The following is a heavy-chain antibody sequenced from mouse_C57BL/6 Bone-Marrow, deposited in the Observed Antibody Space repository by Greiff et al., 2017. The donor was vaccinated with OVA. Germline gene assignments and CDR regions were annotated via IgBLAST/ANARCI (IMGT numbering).Heavy chain of an antibody. CDR2: IYPRDGST. V-gene: IGHV1-78*01. D-gene: IGHD2-1*01. CDR3: ARGDYGNPAWCAY. CDR1: GYTFTDHT. Sequence: VQLQQSDAELVKPGASVKISCKVSGYTFTDHTIPWMQQRPEQGLEWIGYIYPRDGSTKYNEKFKGKATLTADKSSSTDYMQLNSLTSEDSAVDFCARGDYGNPAWCAYWGQGTLVTVSA. J-gene: IGHJ3*01.